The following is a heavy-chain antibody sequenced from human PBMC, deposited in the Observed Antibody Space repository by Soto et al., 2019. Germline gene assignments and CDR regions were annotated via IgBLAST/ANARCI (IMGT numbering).Heavy chain of an antibody. Sequence: GGSLRLSCAASGFTFSDYYMSWIRQAPGKGLEWVSYISSSGSTIYYADSVKGRFTISRDNAKNSLYLQMNSLRAEDTAVYYCARDQYYYDSSGYHHFDYWGQGTLVTVS. D-gene: IGHD3-22*01. CDR1: GFTFSDYY. J-gene: IGHJ4*02. V-gene: IGHV3-11*01. CDR2: ISSSGSTI. CDR3: ARDQYYYDSSGYHHFDY.